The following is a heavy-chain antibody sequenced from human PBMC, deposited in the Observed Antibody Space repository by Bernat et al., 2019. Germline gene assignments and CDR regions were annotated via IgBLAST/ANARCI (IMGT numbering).Heavy chain of an antibody. V-gene: IGHV3-30*18. CDR2: ISYDGSGK. J-gene: IGHJ3*02. Sequence: QVQVVESGGGVVLPGRSLRLSCAASGFIFSNYGMNWVRQGPGKGLEWVAVISYDGSGKYSAKSVKGRFTISRDNSKNMLYLQMNSLRAEDTAVYYCAKEGRGWTPDSFAIWGQGTMVTVSS. D-gene: IGHD6-19*01. CDR1: GFIFSNYG. CDR3: AKEGRGWTPDSFAI.